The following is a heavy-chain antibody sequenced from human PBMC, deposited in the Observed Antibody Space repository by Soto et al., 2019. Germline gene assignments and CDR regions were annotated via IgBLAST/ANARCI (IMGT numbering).Heavy chain of an antibody. CDR1: GGSISSYY. CDR2: IYCSGST. J-gene: IGHJ5*02. Sequence: SGTLSLTCTVSGGSISSYYWSWIRQPPGKRLEWIGYIYCSGSTYYNPSLKSRVTISVDTSKNQFSLKLSSVTAADTAVYYCARSVFPWGQGTLVTVSS. CDR3: ARSVFP. V-gene: IGHV4-59*12.